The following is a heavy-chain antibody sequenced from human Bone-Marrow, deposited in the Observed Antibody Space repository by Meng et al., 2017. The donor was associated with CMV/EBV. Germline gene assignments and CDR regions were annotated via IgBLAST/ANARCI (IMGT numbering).Heavy chain of an antibody. Sequence: SETLSLTCTVSGGSISSSSYYWGWIRQPPGKGLEWIGSIYYSGSTYYNPSLKSRVTISVDTSKNQFSLKLSSVTAADTAVYYCARGILIAAAGTNYYYGMDVWGQGTTVTVSS. CDR2: IYYSGST. J-gene: IGHJ6*02. CDR1: GGSISSSSYY. CDR3: ARGILIAAAGTNYYYGMDV. V-gene: IGHV4-39*07. D-gene: IGHD6-13*01.